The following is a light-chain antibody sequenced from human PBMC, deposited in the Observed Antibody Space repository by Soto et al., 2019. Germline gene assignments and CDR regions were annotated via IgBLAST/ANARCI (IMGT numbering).Light chain of an antibody. CDR1: QSVSSS. J-gene: IGKJ4*01. CDR2: GAS. CDR3: QQYTNWPLT. V-gene: IGKV3-15*01. Sequence: EIVMTQSPATLSVSPGERATLSCRACQSVSSSLAWYQQKPGQAPRLLIYGASTRATGIPARFSGSGSGTEFTLTISSLQSEDFAVFYCQQYTNWPLTFGGGTKVEI.